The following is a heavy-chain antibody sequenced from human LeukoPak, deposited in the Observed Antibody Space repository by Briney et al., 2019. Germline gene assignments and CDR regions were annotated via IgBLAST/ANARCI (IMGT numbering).Heavy chain of an antibody. CDR2: VSASGSIT. V-gene: IGHV3-23*01. J-gene: IGHJ4*02. CDR3: AKVISGYYFLEY. D-gene: IGHD3-22*01. Sequence: GGSLRLSCAASGFTFSSYTMNWVRQAPGKGLEWVSGVSASGSITYYADSVKGQFTISRDNSKNTVYLQMNSLRAEDTAVYYCAKVISGYYFLEYWGQGTLVTVSS. CDR1: GFTFSSYT.